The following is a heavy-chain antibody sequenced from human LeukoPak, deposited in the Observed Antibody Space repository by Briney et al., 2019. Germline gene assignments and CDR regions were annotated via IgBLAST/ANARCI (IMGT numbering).Heavy chain of an antibody. Sequence: GGSLRLSCAASGFTFSSYSTTWVRQAPGKGLEWVSSISSSSSYIYYADSVKGRFTISRDNAKNSLYLQMNSLRAEDTAVYYCARDLSSGGSCLDYWGQGTLVTVSS. CDR3: ARDLSSGGSCLDY. V-gene: IGHV3-21*01. D-gene: IGHD2-15*01. CDR2: ISSSSSYI. CDR1: GFTFSSYS. J-gene: IGHJ4*02.